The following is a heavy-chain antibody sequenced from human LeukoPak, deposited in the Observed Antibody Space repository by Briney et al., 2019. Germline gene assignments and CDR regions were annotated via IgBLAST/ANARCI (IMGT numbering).Heavy chain of an antibody. V-gene: IGHV4-34*01. Sequence: PSETLSLTCAVYGGSFSGYYWSWIRQPPGKGLEWIGEINHSGSTNYNPSLKSRVTISVDTSKNQFSLKLSSVTAADTAVYYCARGPSAAYGAWFGPWGQGTLVTVSS. D-gene: IGHD2-21*01. J-gene: IGHJ5*02. CDR2: INHSGST. CDR3: ARGPSAAYGAWFGP. CDR1: GGSFSGYY.